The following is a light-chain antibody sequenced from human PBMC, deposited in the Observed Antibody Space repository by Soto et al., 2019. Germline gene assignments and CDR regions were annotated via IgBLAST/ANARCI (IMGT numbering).Light chain of an antibody. CDR3: QQRSNWPPVT. J-gene: IGKJ5*01. CDR1: QSVSSNY. V-gene: IGKV3D-20*02. Sequence: VLTKSPSTLSLSHGERATLSCRASQSVSSNYFAWYQQKPGQAPRLLIYGISIRATGIPDRFSGSGSGTDFTLTISSLEPEDFAVYYCQQRSNWPPVTFGQGTRLEIK. CDR2: GIS.